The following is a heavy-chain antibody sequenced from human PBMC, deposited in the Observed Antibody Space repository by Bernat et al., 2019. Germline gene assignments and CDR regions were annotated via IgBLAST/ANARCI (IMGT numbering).Heavy chain of an antibody. Sequence: EVHLVESGGGLVQPGGSLRLSCAASGFMFSDHYMDWVRQAPGKGLEWLGRINKGNSHTTEYAGAVKGRCTVSRDDSRNSLVLQLNSLSAEDTAVYYCARSTSGSILDYWGQGTLVTVSS. V-gene: IGHV3-72*01. J-gene: IGHJ4*02. D-gene: IGHD3-22*01. CDR3: ARSTSGSILDY. CDR2: INKGNSHTT. CDR1: GFMFSDHY.